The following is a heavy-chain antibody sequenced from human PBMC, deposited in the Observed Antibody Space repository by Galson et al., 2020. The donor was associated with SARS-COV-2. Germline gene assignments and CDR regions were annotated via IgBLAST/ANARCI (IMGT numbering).Heavy chain of an antibody. Sequence: GESLKISCKASGYTFTSYGISWVRQAPGQGLEWMGWISAYNGNTNYAQKLQGRVTMTTDTSTSTAYMELRSLRSDDTAVYYCARDTYYDILTGYFPFDYWGQGTLVTVSS. D-gene: IGHD3-9*01. CDR3: ARDTYYDILTGYFPFDY. CDR2: ISAYNGNT. J-gene: IGHJ4*02. V-gene: IGHV1-18*01. CDR1: GYTFTSYG.